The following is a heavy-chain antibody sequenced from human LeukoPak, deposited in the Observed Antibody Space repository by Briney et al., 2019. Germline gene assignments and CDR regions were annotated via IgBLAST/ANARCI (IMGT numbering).Heavy chain of an antibody. CDR2: IYYSGST. V-gene: IGHV4-59*12. CDR3: AKGAGGFSYYNWFDP. CDR1: GGSISSYY. J-gene: IGHJ5*02. D-gene: IGHD5-18*01. Sequence: SETLSLTCTVSGGSISSYYWSWIRQPPGNGLEWIGYIYYSGSTDYNPSLKSRVTISVDTSKNQFSLKLASVTAADTAIYYCAKGAGGFSYYNWFDPWGQGTLVTVSS.